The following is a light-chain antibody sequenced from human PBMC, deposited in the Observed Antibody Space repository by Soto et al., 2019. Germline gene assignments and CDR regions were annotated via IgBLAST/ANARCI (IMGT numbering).Light chain of an antibody. CDR1: QSISSY. J-gene: IGKJ1*01. CDR3: QQSYSTPRT. Sequence: DIEMTQSPSTLSPSLGDRVTITCGASQSISSYLNWYQQKPGKAPKLLIYAASGLQSGVPSRFSGSGSGTDFTLTTSSLQPEDFAPYYCQQSYSTPRTFGQGTKVDIK. V-gene: IGKV1-39*01. CDR2: AAS.